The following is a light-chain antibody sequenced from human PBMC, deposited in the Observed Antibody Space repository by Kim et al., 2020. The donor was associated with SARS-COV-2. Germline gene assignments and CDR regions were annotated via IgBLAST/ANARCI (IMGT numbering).Light chain of an antibody. CDR1: GDSITTND. Sequence: GDTATTPAARGGDSITTNDWHWYQQRPGTAPTTVIYEDNQRPSGVPDLFSGSIDSSSNSASLTISGLKTEDEADYNCQSYDSSNYVFGTGPKVTVL. J-gene: IGLJ1*01. CDR2: EDN. CDR3: QSYDSSNYV. V-gene: IGLV6-57*03.